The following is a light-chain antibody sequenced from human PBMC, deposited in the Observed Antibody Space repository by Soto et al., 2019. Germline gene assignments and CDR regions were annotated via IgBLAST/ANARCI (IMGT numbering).Light chain of an antibody. V-gene: IGKV3-20*01. CDR3: QQYGSSLYT. CDR1: QSVSSSY. J-gene: IGKJ2*01. Sequence: EIVLTQSPGTLSLSPGERATLSCRASQSVSSSYLAWYQQKPGQAPRLLIYDASSRATGIPDRFSGSGSGTDLTLTISRLEPEDFAVYYCQQYGSSLYTFGQGTKLETK. CDR2: DAS.